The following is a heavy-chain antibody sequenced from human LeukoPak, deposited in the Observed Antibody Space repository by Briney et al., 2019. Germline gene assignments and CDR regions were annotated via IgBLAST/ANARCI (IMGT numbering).Heavy chain of an antibody. CDR1: GYTFTSYD. CDR2: MNPNSGNT. V-gene: IGHV1-8*01. J-gene: IGHJ4*02. Sequence: ASVKVSCKASGYTFTSYDINWVRQATGQGLEWMGWMNPNSGNTGYAQKFQGRVTMTRNTSISTAYMGLSSLRSEDTAVYYCARGSFLVAAAGSDYWGQGTLVTVSS. D-gene: IGHD6-13*01. CDR3: ARGSFLVAAAGSDY.